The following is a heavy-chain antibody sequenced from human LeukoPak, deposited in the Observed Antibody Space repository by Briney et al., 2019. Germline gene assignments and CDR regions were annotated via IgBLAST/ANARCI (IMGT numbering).Heavy chain of an antibody. V-gene: IGHV3-48*03. Sequence: GGSLRLSCAASGFTFSSYEMHWVRQAPGKGLEWVSYISSSGSTIYYADSVKGRFTISRDNAKNSLYLQMNGLRAEDTAVYFCARDYGGSSPFDYWGQGTLVTVSS. CDR3: ARDYGGSSPFDY. J-gene: IGHJ4*02. D-gene: IGHD4-23*01. CDR1: GFTFSSYE. CDR2: ISSSGSTI.